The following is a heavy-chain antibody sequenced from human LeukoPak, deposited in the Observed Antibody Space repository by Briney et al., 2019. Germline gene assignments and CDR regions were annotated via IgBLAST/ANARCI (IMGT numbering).Heavy chain of an antibody. D-gene: IGHD3-10*01. V-gene: IGHV4-59*01. CDR3: ARGDYYGSAPYGMDV. Sequence: SETLSLTCTVSGGSISSYYWSWIRQPAGKGLEWIGYMYHSGSTNYNPSLKSRVTISVDTSKNQFSLKLSSVTAADTAVYYCARGDYYGSAPYGMDVWGQGTTVTVSS. CDR2: MYHSGST. J-gene: IGHJ6*02. CDR1: GGSISSYY.